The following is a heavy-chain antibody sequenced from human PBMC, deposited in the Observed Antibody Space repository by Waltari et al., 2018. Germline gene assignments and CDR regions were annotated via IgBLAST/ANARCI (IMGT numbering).Heavy chain of an antibody. J-gene: IGHJ5*02. Sequence: QVQLQESGPGLVKPSETLSLTCTVSGGSISSYYWSWIRQPPGKGLEWIGYIYYSGSTKYNPSLKSRVTISVDTSKNQFSLKLSSVTAVDTAVYYCASLYSSSSPWFDPWGQGTLVTVSS. CDR1: GGSISSYY. V-gene: IGHV4-59*01. CDR2: IYYSGST. D-gene: IGHD6-6*01. CDR3: ASLYSSSSPWFDP.